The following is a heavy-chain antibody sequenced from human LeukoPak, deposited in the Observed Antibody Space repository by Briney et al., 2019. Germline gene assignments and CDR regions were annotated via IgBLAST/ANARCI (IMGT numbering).Heavy chain of an antibody. V-gene: IGHV3-48*02. J-gene: IGHJ4*02. D-gene: IGHD3-22*01. CDR2: ISSGSSTI. Sequence: GGSLRLSCAASGFTFDDYNMNWVHQAPGKGLEWVSYISSGSSTIYYADSVKGRFTISRDNAKNSLFLQMNSLRDEDTAVYYCAREPPGNYDSSGYYYAHFDYWGQGTLVTVSS. CDR3: AREPPGNYDSSGYYYAHFDY. CDR1: GFTFDDYN.